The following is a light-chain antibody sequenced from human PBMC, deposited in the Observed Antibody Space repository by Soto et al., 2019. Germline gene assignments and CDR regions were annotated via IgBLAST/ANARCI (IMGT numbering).Light chain of an antibody. CDR1: QSVSSY. J-gene: IGKJ4*01. Sequence: EIVLTQSPATLSLSPGERATLSCRASQSVSSYLAWYQQKPGQAPRLLIYDASNRATGIPARFSGSGSGTDFTLTISSLAPEDFAVYYCHQRSNWSRTFGGGTKVEIK. CDR2: DAS. CDR3: HQRSNWSRT. V-gene: IGKV3-11*01.